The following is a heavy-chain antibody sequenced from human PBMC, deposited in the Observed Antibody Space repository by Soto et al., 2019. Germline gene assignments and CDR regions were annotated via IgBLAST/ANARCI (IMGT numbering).Heavy chain of an antibody. Sequence: EVLLVESGGGLVQPGGSLRLSCAASGFTVSNNYLSWVRQAPGKGLEWISVIYSGGSTYYADSVKGRFTISRHNSNNTLYLQMDSLRAGDTAVYYCARDRRHMRGFGMDVWGQGTTVTVSS. CDR1: GFTVSNNY. V-gene: IGHV3-53*04. J-gene: IGHJ6*02. D-gene: IGHD3-10*01. CDR2: IYSGGST. CDR3: ARDRRHMRGFGMDV.